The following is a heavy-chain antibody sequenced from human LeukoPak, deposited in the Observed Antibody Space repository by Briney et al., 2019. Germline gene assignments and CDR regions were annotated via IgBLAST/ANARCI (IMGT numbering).Heavy chain of an antibody. CDR2: IYSGGST. D-gene: IGHD6-13*01. CDR1: GSTVSSNY. J-gene: IGHJ5*02. V-gene: IGHV3-66*01. Sequence: GGSLRLSCAASGSTVSSNYMSWVRQAPGKGLEWVSVIYSGGSTYYADSVKGRFTISRDNSKNTLYLQMNSLRAEDTAVYYCARDHHYTGIAATWGQGTLVTVSS. CDR3: ARDHHYTGIAAT.